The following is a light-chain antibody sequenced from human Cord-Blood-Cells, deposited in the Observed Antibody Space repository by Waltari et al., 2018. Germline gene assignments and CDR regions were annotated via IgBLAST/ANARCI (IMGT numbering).Light chain of an antibody. J-gene: IGLJ1*01. CDR1: SSDVGGYNY. CDR3: CSYAGSYTYV. Sequence: QSALTQPRSVSGSPGQSVTISCTGTSSDVGGYNYVYCYQQHPGNAPKLMIYDVNKRPSVVPDRFSGSKSGNTASLTISGLQAEDEADYYCCSYAGSYTYVFGTGTKVTVL. V-gene: IGLV2-11*01. CDR2: DVN.